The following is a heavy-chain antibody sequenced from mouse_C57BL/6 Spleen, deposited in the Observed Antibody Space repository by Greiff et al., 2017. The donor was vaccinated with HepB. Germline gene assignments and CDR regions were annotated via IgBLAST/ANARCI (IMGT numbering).Heavy chain of an antibody. CDR2: IYPGGGYT. CDR1: GYTFTNYW. J-gene: IGHJ2*01. V-gene: IGHV1-63*01. CDR3: ARLNYYGSREGYYFDY. D-gene: IGHD1-1*01. Sequence: QVQLQQSGAELVRPGPSVKMSCKASGYTFTNYWIGWAKQRPGHGLEWIGDIYPGGGYTNYNEKFKGKATLTADKSSSTAYMQFSSLTSEDSAIYYCARLNYYGSREGYYFDYWGQGTTLTVSS.